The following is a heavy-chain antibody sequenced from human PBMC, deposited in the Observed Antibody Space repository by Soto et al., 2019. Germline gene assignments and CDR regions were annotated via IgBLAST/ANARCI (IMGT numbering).Heavy chain of an antibody. Sequence: GASVKVSCKASGCTFTSYGISWVRQAPGQGLEWMGWISAYNGNTNYAQKLQGRVTMTTNTSTSTAYMELRSLRSDDTAVYYCARDQDYYGSGSEFDYWGQGTLVTVSS. CDR2: ISAYNGNT. CDR1: GCTFTSYG. V-gene: IGHV1-18*01. J-gene: IGHJ4*02. D-gene: IGHD3-10*01. CDR3: ARDQDYYGSGSEFDY.